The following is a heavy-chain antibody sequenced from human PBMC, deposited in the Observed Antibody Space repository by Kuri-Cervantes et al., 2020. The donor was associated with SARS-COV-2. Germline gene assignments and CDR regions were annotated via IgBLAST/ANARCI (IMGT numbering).Heavy chain of an antibody. CDR2: ISSSGSTI. D-gene: IGHD5-18*01. V-gene: IGHV3-48*03. Sequence: GGSLRLSCAASGFTFSSYEMNWVRQAPGKGLEWVSYISSSGSTIYYADSVKGRFTLSRDNAKNMLFLQMNSLRAEDTAVYYCAKRMPKYSYGQGPLDYWGQGTLVTVSS. CDR3: AKRMPKYSYGQGPLDY. J-gene: IGHJ4*02. CDR1: GFTFSSYE.